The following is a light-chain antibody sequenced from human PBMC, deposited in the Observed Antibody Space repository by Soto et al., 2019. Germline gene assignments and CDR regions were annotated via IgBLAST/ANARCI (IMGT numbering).Light chain of an antibody. J-gene: IGKJ1*01. CDR2: KSS. Sequence: DFQMTQSPSTLSASVGDRVTITCRVSQSISSWLAWYQQKPGKAPKLLIYKSSSLESGVPSRFIGSGSGTEFTLTISSLQPDDFATYYCQQYNSHPWTFGQGTKVEIK. V-gene: IGKV1-5*03. CDR3: QQYNSHPWT. CDR1: QSISSW.